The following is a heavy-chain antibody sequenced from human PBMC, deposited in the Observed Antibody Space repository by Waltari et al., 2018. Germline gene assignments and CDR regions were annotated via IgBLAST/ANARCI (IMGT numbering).Heavy chain of an antibody. Sequence: EVQLLVSGGALVQPGGSVGLACAASGFRFRSSAIVWVRQAPGKGLEWVSALDNNREGATFYADSVRGRFTISRDNSKNTLYLQMNSLRIEDTAVYYCAKVEWGGYSGYVGDCWGQGTLVTVSS. V-gene: IGHV3-23*01. CDR1: GFRFRSSA. CDR2: LDNNREGAT. D-gene: IGHD5-12*01. J-gene: IGHJ4*02. CDR3: AKVEWGGYSGYVGDC.